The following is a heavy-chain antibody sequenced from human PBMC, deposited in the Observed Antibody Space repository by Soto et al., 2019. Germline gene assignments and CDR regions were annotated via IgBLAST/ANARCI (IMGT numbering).Heavy chain of an antibody. D-gene: IGHD2-8*01. J-gene: IGHJ3*02. CDR2: FTGSGGST. Sequence: EVQLLESGGGLVQPGGSLRLSCAASGFTFSSYAMSWVRQAPGKGLAWVSSFTGSGGSTYYADSVKGRFTISRDNSKNTLYLQMNSLRAEDTAVYYCAGGGTSGNYAFDIWGQGTLVTVSS. CDR1: GFTFSSYA. V-gene: IGHV3-23*01. CDR3: AGGGTSGNYAFDI.